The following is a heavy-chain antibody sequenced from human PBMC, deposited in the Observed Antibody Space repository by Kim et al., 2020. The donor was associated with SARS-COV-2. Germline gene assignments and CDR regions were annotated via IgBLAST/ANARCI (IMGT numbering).Heavy chain of an antibody. CDR2: IRSKAYGGTT. Sequence: GGSLRLSCTASGFTFGDYAMSWFRQTPGKGLEWVGFIRSKAYGGTTEYAASVKGRFTISRDDSKSIAYLQLNSLKTEDTAIYYCTTVARVPVAATGARFDYWGRGTLVTVSS. D-gene: IGHD6-19*01. CDR3: TTVARVPVAATGARFDY. CDR1: GFTFGDYA. J-gene: IGHJ4*02. V-gene: IGHV3-49*03.